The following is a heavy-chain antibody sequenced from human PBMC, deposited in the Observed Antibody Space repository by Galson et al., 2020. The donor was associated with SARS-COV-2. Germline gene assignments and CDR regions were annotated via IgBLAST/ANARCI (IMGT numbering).Heavy chain of an antibody. D-gene: IGHD2-15*01. Sequence: GGSLRLSCAASGFMSENYAMHWVRQAPGKGLEWVSSISWTGGELVYADSVKGRFIISRDNAKNSLYLQMNSLRADDTAFYYCAKGDQTIAVIPPGMSNYYYYYMDVWGKGTAVTVSS. CDR2: ISWTGGEL. J-gene: IGHJ6*03. CDR3: AKGDQTIAVIPPGMSNYYYYYMDV. CDR1: GFMSENYA. V-gene: IGHV3-9*02.